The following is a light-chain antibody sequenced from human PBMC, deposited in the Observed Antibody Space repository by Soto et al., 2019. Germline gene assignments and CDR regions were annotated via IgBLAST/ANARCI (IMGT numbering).Light chain of an antibody. Sequence: QSVLTQPPSASGTPGQRVTISCSGSSSNIGSNYVYWYQQLPGTAPKLLIYRNNQRPSGVPDRFSGSKSGTSASLAISGLRSEDESDYYGAAWDDSLSGPVFGGGTQLTVI. CDR3: AAWDDSLSGPV. CDR1: SSNIGSNY. V-gene: IGLV1-47*01. CDR2: RNN. J-gene: IGLJ7*01.